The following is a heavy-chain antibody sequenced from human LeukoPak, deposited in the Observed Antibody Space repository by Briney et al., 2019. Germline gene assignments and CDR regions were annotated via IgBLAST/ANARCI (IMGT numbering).Heavy chain of an antibody. Sequence: PSETLTLTCSVSAFSVSSAYYWGWIRQPPGKGLEGIASIFHNGSTYYNASLKTLVNISLDTSKHQFSLRLTSVTAADTAVYYCARGGGCPDHDSREGWFDPWGQGTLVTVSS. J-gene: IGHJ5*02. CDR3: ARGGGCPDHDSREGWFDP. D-gene: IGHD3-22*01. V-gene: IGHV4-38-2*02. CDR2: IFHNGST. CDR1: AFSVSSAYY.